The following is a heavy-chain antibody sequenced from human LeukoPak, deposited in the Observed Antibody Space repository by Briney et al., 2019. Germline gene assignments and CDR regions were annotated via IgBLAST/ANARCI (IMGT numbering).Heavy chain of an antibody. J-gene: IGHJ4*02. CDR3: ARGVPPIFGVVIIPDTYYFDY. CDR1: GGSFSGYY. D-gene: IGHD3-3*01. Sequence: SETLSLTCAVYGGSFSGYYWSWIRQPPGKGLEWIGEINHSGSTNYNPSLKSRVTISVDTSKNQFSLKLSSVTAADTAVYYCARGVPPIFGVVIIPDTYYFDYWGQGTLVTVSS. CDR2: INHSGST. V-gene: IGHV4-34*01.